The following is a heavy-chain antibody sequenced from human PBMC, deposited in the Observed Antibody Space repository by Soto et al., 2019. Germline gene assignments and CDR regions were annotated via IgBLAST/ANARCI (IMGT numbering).Heavy chain of an antibody. V-gene: IGHV4-31*03. Sequence: QVQLQESGPGLLKPSQTLSRTCTVSGGSIRSGGYYWRWIRQNPGKGLEWIGYIYYSGSTYYNPSLKSRVTISVDTSKNQFSLKLSSVTAADTAVYYCAREPSYSHNPYGYYYYGMDVWGQGTTVTVSS. CDR2: IYYSGST. D-gene: IGHD4-17*01. CDR3: AREPSYSHNPYGYYYYGMDV. CDR1: GGSIRSGGYY. J-gene: IGHJ6*02.